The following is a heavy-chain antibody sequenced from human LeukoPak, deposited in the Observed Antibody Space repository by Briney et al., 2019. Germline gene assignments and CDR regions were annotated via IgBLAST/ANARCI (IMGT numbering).Heavy chain of an antibody. D-gene: IGHD3-10*01. CDR3: ARDQITMVRGTRLYYYYGMDV. CDR2: IYSGGST. V-gene: IGHV3-66*01. Sequence: PGGSPRLSCAASGFTVSSNYMSWVRQAPGKGLEWVSVIYSGGSTYYADSVKGRFTISRDNSKNTLYLQMNSLRAEDTAVYYCARDQITMVRGTRLYYYYGMDVWGQGTTVTVSS. J-gene: IGHJ6*02. CDR1: GFTVSSNY.